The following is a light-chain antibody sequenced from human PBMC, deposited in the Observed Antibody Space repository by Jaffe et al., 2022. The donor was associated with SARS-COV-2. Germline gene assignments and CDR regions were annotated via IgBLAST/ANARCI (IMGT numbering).Light chain of an antibody. Sequence: SYVLTQPSSVSVAPGQTATISCGGDNIGSLSVNWYRQRPGQAPVLVVYGDTDRPSGIPERFSGTNSDNTATLTISRVEAGDEADYYCQVWDSTTNQCVFGGGTELIVL. J-gene: IGLJ3*02. CDR2: GDT. CDR3: QVWDSTTNQCV. CDR1: NIGSLS. V-gene: IGLV3-21*02.